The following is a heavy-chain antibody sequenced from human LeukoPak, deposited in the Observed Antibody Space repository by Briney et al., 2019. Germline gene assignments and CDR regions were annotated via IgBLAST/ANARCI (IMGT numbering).Heavy chain of an antibody. V-gene: IGHV1-46*01. CDR2: INPSGGST. J-gene: IGHJ6*02. Sequence: ASVKVSCKASGYTFTSYYMHWVRQAPGQGLEWMGIINPSGGSTSYAQKFQGRVTITADESTSTAYMELSSLRSEDTAVYYCARERSADMDVWGQGTTVTVSS. D-gene: IGHD3-3*01. CDR1: GYTFTSYY. CDR3: ARERSADMDV.